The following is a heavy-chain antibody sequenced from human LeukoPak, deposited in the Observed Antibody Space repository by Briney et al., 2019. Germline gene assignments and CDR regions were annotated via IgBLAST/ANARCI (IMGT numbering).Heavy chain of an antibody. V-gene: IGHV3-21*01. CDR1: GFPFISYS. D-gene: IGHD3-22*01. Sequence: GPLSLSFAASGFPFISYSMNGVRQAPGKGLEWVSSISSSTNYIYYASSVKGRFTISRDNAKNSLYLQMNSLRAEDTAVYYCAQNFYDSSGLYFDYWGQGTLVTVSS. J-gene: IGHJ4*02. CDR2: ISSSTNYI. CDR3: AQNFYDSSGLYFDY.